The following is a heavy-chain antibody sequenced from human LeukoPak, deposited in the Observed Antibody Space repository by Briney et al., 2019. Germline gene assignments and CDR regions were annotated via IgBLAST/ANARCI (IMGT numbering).Heavy chain of an antibody. J-gene: IGHJ6*02. CDR1: GYTFTSYA. V-gene: IGHV7-4-1*02. CDR2: INTNTGNP. Sequence: GASVKVSCKASGYTFTSYAMNWVRQAPGQGLEWMGWINTNTGNPTYAQGFTGRFVFSLDTSVSTAYLQISSLKAEDTAVYYCARGPYYDFWSGYYPLYYYGMDVWGQGTTVTVSS. CDR3: ARGPYYDFWSGYYPLYYYGMDV. D-gene: IGHD3-3*01.